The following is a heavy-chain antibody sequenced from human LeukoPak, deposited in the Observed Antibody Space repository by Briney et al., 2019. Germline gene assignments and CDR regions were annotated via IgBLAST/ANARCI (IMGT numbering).Heavy chain of an antibody. Sequence: PSQTLSLTCTVSGGSISSDGVYWSWVRQHPGKGPEWIGYISYSGSTYYNPSLKSRVSVSLDTSKSQFSLKLTSVTAADTAVYFCARGPSYCDFWGQGTLVTVSS. V-gene: IGHV4-31*03. CDR3: ARGPSYCDF. CDR2: ISYSGST. J-gene: IGHJ4*02. CDR1: GGSISSDGVY.